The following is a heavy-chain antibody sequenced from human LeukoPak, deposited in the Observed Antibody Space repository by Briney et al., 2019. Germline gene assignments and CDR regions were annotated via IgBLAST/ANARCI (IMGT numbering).Heavy chain of an antibody. D-gene: IGHD2-15*01. J-gene: IGHJ6*02. CDR3: ARRGSGGRDYYGMDV. CDR2: INPNSGGT. Sequence: GASVKVSCKASGYTFTDYYMHWVRQAPGQGLEWMGWINPNSGGTNYAQKFQGWVTMTRDTSISTAYMELSRLRSDDTAVYYCARRGSGGRDYYGMDVWGQGTTVTVSS. CDR1: GYTFTDYY. V-gene: IGHV1-2*04.